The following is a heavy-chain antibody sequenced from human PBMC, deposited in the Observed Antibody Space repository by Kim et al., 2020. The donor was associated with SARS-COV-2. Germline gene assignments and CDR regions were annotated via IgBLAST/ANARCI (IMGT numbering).Heavy chain of an antibody. Sequence: ASVKVSCKASGYTFTTYAIIWVRKAPGQGLEWMGWINTNTGNPTYAQGFTGRFVFSLDTSVSTAYLQISSLKSADTAVYYCARAFCASDCPLDYWGQGTL. J-gene: IGHJ4*02. D-gene: IGHD2-21*02. CDR1: GYTFTTYA. CDR3: ARAFCASDCPLDY. V-gene: IGHV7-4-1*02. CDR2: INTNTGNP.